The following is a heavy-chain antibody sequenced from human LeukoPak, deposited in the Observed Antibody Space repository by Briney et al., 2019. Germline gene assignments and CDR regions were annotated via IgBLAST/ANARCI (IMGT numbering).Heavy chain of an antibody. D-gene: IGHD3-3*01. V-gene: IGHV3-30*01. CDR1: GFPFTSHA. CDR2: ISHDESNK. J-gene: IGHJ4*02. Sequence: LGGSLDLSCAASGFPFTSHAMYWVRQAPGKGLEWVAVISHDESNKYYVDSVKGRFTISRDNSKNTLYLLMNSLRAEDTAVYYCARDIFDFSRTGTGRIADLPDYWGPGTLVTVSS. CDR3: ARDIFDFSRTGTGRIADLPDY.